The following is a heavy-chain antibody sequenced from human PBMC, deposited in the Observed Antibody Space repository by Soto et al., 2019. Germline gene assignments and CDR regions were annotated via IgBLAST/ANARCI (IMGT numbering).Heavy chain of an antibody. CDR1: GGSISRGGYY. V-gene: IGHV4-31*03. Sequence: SETLSLTCTGSGGSISRGGYYLGWVRQHPGKGLEWIGYIYYSGSTYYNPSLKSRVTISVDTSKNHFALELRSVTAAGTAVYYCATMGPMVTGVYYFDSWGQGTLVTVSS. CDR2: IYYSGST. CDR3: ATMGPMVTGVYYFDS. J-gene: IGHJ4*02. D-gene: IGHD4-17*01.